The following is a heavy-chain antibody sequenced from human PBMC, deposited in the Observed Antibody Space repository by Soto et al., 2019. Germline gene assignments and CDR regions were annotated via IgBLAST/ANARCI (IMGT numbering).Heavy chain of an antibody. V-gene: IGHV1-8*01. J-gene: IGHJ3*02. D-gene: IGHD2-21*01. CDR2: MNPNSGNT. CDR1: GYTFTSYD. Sequence: GASLKVSCKASGYTFTSYDINWVRQATGQGLEWMGWMNPNSGNTDYAQKFQGRVTMTRNTSISTAYMELSSLRSEDTAVYYCARESDYLADAFDIWGQGTMVTVSS. CDR3: ARESDYLADAFDI.